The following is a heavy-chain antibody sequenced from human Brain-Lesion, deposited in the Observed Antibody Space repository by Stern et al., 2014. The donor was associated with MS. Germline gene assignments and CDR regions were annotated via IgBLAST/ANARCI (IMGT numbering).Heavy chain of an antibody. CDR2: FGPEDGET. V-gene: IGHV1-24*01. Sequence: VQLVESGAEVKKPGASVKVSCKVSGYTLTDLSMHWVRQAPSKGLEWMGGFGPEDGETIYAQKFQGRVTMTEDTSTDTAYMELSSLRSEDTAVYYCATLSPGAGGNYCRHFDYWGQGTLVTVSS. CDR1: GYTLTDLS. D-gene: IGHD1-26*01. J-gene: IGHJ4*02. CDR3: ATLSPGAGGNYCRHFDY.